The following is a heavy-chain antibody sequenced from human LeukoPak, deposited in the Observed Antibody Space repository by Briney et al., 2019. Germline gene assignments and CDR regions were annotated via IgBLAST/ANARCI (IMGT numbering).Heavy chain of an antibody. CDR3: ARVDGSGSYPLDY. CDR1: GFTFSSYA. D-gene: IGHD3-10*01. Sequence: PGGSLRLSCAASGFTFSSYAMHWVRQAPGKGLEWVAVISYDGSNKYYADSVKGRFTISRDNSKNTLYLQMNSLRAEDTAVYYCARVDGSGSYPLDYWGQGTLVTVSS. J-gene: IGHJ4*02. V-gene: IGHV3-30-3*01. CDR2: ISYDGSNK.